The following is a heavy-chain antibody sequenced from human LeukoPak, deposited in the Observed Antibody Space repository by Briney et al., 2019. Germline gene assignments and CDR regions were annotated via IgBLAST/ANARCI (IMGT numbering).Heavy chain of an antibody. Sequence: PGGSLRLSCAASGFTFSSYSMNWVRQAPGKGLEWVSYISSSSSTIYYADSVKGRFTISRDNAKNSLYLQMNSLRAEDTAVYYCAREYGDPPYWGQGTLVTVSS. J-gene: IGHJ4*02. V-gene: IGHV3-48*01. CDR1: GFTFSSYS. D-gene: IGHD4-17*01. CDR2: ISSSSSTI. CDR3: AREYGDPPY.